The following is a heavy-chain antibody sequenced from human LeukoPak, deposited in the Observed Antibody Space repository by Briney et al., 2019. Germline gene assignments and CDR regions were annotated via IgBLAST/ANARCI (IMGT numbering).Heavy chain of an antibody. V-gene: IGHV1-46*01. Sequence: ASVKVSCKASGYTFTSYYMHWVRQAPRQGLEWMGIINPSGGSTGYAQKFQGRVTMTRDTSTSTAYMELSSLRSEDTAVYYCARGPVIGGHSSSSAWYFDLWGRGTLVTVSS. CDR1: GYTFTSYY. CDR2: INPSGGST. D-gene: IGHD6-6*01. CDR3: ARGPVIGGHSSSSAWYFDL. J-gene: IGHJ2*01.